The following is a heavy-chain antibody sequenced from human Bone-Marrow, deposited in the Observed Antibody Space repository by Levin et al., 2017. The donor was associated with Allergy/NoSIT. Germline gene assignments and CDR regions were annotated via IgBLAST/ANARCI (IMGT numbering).Heavy chain of an antibody. CDR2: IFYSGST. CDR1: GDSITSTY. V-gene: IGHV4-59*01. D-gene: IGHD3-3*01. CDR3: TRGGGYYET. J-gene: IGHJ5*02. Sequence: SETLSLTCIVSGDSITSTYWSWIRQPPGQGLEWIGYIFYSGSTSYNPSLNSRVSISIDTSKKQFSLRLSSVTAADTAVYFCTRGGGYYETWGPGTLVTVSS.